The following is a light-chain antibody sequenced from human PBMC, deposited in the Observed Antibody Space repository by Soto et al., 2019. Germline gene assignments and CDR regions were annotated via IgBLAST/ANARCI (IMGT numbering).Light chain of an antibody. Sequence: QSVLTQPPSASGSPGQSVTISCTGTSSDVGGYNYVSWYQQHPGKVPKLMIYEVSKRPSGVPDRISGSKSGNTASLTVSGLQAEDEADYYCSSYAGRNTDYVFGTGTKVTVL. J-gene: IGLJ1*01. V-gene: IGLV2-8*01. CDR2: EVS. CDR1: SSDVGGYNY. CDR3: SSYAGRNTDYV.